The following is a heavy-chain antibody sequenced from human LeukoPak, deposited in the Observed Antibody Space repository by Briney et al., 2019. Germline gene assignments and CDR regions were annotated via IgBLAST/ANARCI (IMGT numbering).Heavy chain of an antibody. Sequence: SETLSLTCTVSGGSNNSYYWSWIRQPPGKGLEWIGYTHPSGNTNYSPSLKSRVTISIDMSRNQFSLKLSSVTATDTAVYYCARKAPKKGWFDPWGQGTLVTVSS. CDR2: THPSGNT. V-gene: IGHV4-4*09. J-gene: IGHJ5*02. CDR1: GGSNNSYY. CDR3: ARKAPKKGWFDP.